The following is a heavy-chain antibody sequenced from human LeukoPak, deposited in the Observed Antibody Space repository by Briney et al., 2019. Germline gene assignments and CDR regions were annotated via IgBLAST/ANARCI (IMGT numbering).Heavy chain of an antibody. D-gene: IGHD1-26*01. CDR3: ARGRVGATTKSSSDY. J-gene: IGHJ4*02. CDR1: GYTFTSYG. Sequence: ASVKVSCKASGYTFTSYGISWVRQAPGQGLEWMGWISAYNGNTNYAQKLQGRVTMTTDTSTSAAYMELRSLRSDDTAVYYCARGRVGATTKSSSDYWGQGTLVTVSS. V-gene: IGHV1-18*01. CDR2: ISAYNGNT.